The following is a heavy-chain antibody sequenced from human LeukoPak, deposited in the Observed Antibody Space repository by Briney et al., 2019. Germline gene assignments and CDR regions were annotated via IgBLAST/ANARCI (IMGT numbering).Heavy chain of an antibody. CDR2: INSDGSST. Sequence: GGSLRLSCVASGFXLSSYWMHWVRQAPGKGLVWVSRINSDGSSTTYADSVKGRFTISRDNAKNTLYLQMNSLRAEDTAVYHCARGSQRGAAANYYGMDVWGQGTTVTVSS. V-gene: IGHV3-74*01. J-gene: IGHJ6*02. D-gene: IGHD2-2*01. CDR1: GFXLSSYW. CDR3: ARGSQRGAAANYYGMDV.